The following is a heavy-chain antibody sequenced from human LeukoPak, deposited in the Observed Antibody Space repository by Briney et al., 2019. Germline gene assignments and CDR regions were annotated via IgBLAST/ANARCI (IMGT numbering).Heavy chain of an antibody. CDR1: GGSFSGYY. CDR3: AREITYYDFWSGYGWFDP. V-gene: IGHV4-34*01. CDR2: INHSGST. D-gene: IGHD3-3*01. Sequence: SETLSLTCAVYGGSFSGYYWSWIRQPPGKGLEWIGEINHSGSTNYNPSLKSRVTISVDTSKNQFSLKLSSVTAADTAVYYCAREITYYDFWSGYGWFDPWGQGTLVTVSS. J-gene: IGHJ5*02.